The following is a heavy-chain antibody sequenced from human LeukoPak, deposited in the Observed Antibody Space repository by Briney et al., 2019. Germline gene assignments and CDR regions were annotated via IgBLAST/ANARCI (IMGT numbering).Heavy chain of an antibody. CDR2: INPSGGST. D-gene: IGHD2-15*01. J-gene: IGHJ4*02. V-gene: IGHV1-46*01. CDR3: VVVVAGRFDY. Sequence: ASVKVSCKASGYTFTSYYMHWVRQAPGQGLEWMGIINPSGGSTSYEQKFQGRATMTRDTSTSTVYMELSSLKSEDTAVYYCVVVVAGRFDYWGQGTLVTVSS. CDR1: GYTFTSYY.